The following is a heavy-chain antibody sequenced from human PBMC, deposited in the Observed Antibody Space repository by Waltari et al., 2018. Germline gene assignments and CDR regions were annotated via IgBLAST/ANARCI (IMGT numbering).Heavy chain of an antibody. J-gene: IGHJ6*02. Sequence: QVQLVESGGGVVQPGRSLRLSCAASGFPFSSYGMHWVRPAPGKGLEWVAVISYDGSNKYYADSVKGRFTISRDNSKNTLYLQMNSLRAEDTAVYYCAKDRFVAAAGIIYYYGMDVWGQGTTVTVSS. CDR2: ISYDGSNK. CDR3: AKDRFVAAAGIIYYYGMDV. CDR1: GFPFSSYG. D-gene: IGHD6-13*01. V-gene: IGHV3-30*18.